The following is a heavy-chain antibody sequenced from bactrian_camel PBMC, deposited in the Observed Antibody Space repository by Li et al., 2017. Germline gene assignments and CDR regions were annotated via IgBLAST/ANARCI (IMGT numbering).Heavy chain of an antibody. CDR1: GFTFDEPA. CDR2: ISSDGTT. J-gene: IGHJ6*01. D-gene: IGHD2*01. Sequence: VQLVESGVSSVQAGGSLRLSCTGSGFTFDEPAKRWYRQVPGNECESISSISSDGTTYYSDSVKGRFTISQGTAKTTVYLQMDNLKPEDTAVYYCVRHPAVVSGPWGQGTQVTVS. V-gene: IGHV3S63*01. CDR3: VRHPAVVSGP.